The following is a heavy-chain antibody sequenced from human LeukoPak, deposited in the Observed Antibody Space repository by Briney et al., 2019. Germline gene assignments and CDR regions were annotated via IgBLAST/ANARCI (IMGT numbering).Heavy chain of an antibody. CDR1: GYTFTSYA. D-gene: IGHD5-24*01. CDR2: INAGNGNT. CDR3: AREVGDGYNSYYFDY. Sequence: ASVKVSCKASGYTFTSYAMHWVRQAPGQRPEWMGWINAGNGNTKYSQKFQGRVTITRDTSASTAYMELSSLRSEDTAVYYCAREVGDGYNSYYFDYWGQGTLVTVSS. J-gene: IGHJ4*02. V-gene: IGHV1-3*01.